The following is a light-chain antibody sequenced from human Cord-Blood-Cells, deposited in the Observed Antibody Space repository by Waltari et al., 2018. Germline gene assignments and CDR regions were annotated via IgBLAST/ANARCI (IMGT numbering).Light chain of an antibody. Sequence: IVLTQSPATLSSSPGESAPLPCRASQSVNSYLAWYQQKPGQAPRLLIYDASNRATGIPARFSGSGSGTDFTLTISSLEPEDFAVYYCQQRSNWPITFGQGTRLEIK. J-gene: IGKJ5*01. CDR3: QQRSNWPIT. V-gene: IGKV3-11*01. CDR1: QSVNSY. CDR2: DAS.